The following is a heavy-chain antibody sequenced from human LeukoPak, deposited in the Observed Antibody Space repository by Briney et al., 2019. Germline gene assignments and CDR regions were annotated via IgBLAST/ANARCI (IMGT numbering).Heavy chain of an antibody. D-gene: IGHD1-26*01. CDR1: RGSISNAY. CDR2: FHDSEGT. V-gene: IGHV4-59*01. J-gene: IGHJ4*02. Sequence: SETLSLTCTVSRGSISNAYWSWIRQPPGKGLEWIGHFHDSEGTNYNPSLKSRAAISVDTPKNQFSLMLTSVTAADTAVYYCARGDPSGRPGIGFDYWGQGTLVTVSS. CDR3: ARGDPSGRPGIGFDY.